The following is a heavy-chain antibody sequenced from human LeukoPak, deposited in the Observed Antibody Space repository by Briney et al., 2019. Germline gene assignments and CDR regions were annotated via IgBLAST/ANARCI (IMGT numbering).Heavy chain of an antibody. CDR1: GFTFTSYA. V-gene: IGHV3-23*01. CDR3: AKDLSPGVY. CDR2: ISGSGTST. D-gene: IGHD2-8*01. J-gene: IGHJ4*02. Sequence: GGSLRLSCAASGFTFTSYAMNWVRQAPGKGLEWVSAISGSGTSTYYADSVKGRFTISRDNSKNTLYLQMDSLRAEDTAVYYCAKDLSPGVYWGQGTLATVSS.